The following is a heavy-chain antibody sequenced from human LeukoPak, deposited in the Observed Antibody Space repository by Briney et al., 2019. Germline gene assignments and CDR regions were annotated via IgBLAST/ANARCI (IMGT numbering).Heavy chain of an antibody. V-gene: IGHV4-31*03. CDR2: IYYSGST. D-gene: IGHD3-10*01. CDR1: GGSISSGGYY. Sequence: SETLSLTCTVSGGSISSGGYYWSWIRQHPGKGLEWIGYIYYSGSTYYNPSLKSRVTISVDTSKNQFSLKLSSVTAADTAVYYCARERLYGSGSYPAYWGQGTLVTVSS. J-gene: IGHJ4*02. CDR3: ARERLYGSGSYPAY.